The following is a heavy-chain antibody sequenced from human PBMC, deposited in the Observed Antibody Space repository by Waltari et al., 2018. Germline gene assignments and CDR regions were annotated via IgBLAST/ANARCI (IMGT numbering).Heavy chain of an antibody. CDR3: AREGGYYDSSGPIDY. Sequence: QVQLVQSGAEVKKPGASVKVSCKASGYTFTGYYMHWVRPAPGQGLEWMGRINPNSGGTNYAQKFQGRVTMTRDTSISTAYMELSRLRSEDTAVYYCAREGGYYDSSGPIDYWGQGTLVTVSS. CDR2: INPNSGGT. CDR1: GYTFTGYY. D-gene: IGHD3-22*01. V-gene: IGHV1-2*06. J-gene: IGHJ4*02.